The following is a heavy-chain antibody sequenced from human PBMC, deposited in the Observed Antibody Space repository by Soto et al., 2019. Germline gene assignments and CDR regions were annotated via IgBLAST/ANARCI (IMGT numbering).Heavy chain of an antibody. CDR3: AALYYYGSGSYYDVNY. D-gene: IGHD3-10*01. J-gene: IGHJ4*02. Sequence: ASVKVSCKASGYTFTSYDINWVRQATGQGLEWMGWMNPNSGNTGYAQKFQGRVTMTRNTSISTAYMELSSLRSEDTAVYYCAALYYYGSGSYYDVNYWGQGTLVTVSS. CDR1: GYTFTSYD. V-gene: IGHV1-8*01. CDR2: MNPNSGNT.